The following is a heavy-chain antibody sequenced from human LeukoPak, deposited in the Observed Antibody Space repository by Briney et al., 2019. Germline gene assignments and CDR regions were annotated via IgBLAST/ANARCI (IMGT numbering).Heavy chain of an antibody. J-gene: IGHJ3*02. CDR1: GGSISTSNYY. Sequence: SETLSLTCTVSGGSISTSNYYWGWLRQPPGKGLEWIGNIFYSGSTYCSPSLKTRVTISVDTSKNQFSLKLSSVTAADTAGYYCARGAFDIWGQGTMVTVSS. CDR3: ARGAFDI. CDR2: IFYSGST. V-gene: IGHV4-39*07.